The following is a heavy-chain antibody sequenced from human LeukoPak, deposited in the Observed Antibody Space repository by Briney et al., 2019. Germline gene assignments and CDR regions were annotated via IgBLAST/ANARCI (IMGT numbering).Heavy chain of an antibody. D-gene: IGHD3-9*01. V-gene: IGHV3-7*01. CDR2: IKQDGSEK. CDR3: ARDRPYDILTGYSRFDY. J-gene: IGHJ4*02. CDR1: GFTFSSYW. Sequence: GGSLRLSCAASGFTFSSYWMSWVRQAPGKGLEWVANIKQDGSEKYYVDSVKGRFTISRDNAKNSLYPQMNSLRAEDTAVYYCARDRPYDILTGYSRFDYWGQGTLVTVSS.